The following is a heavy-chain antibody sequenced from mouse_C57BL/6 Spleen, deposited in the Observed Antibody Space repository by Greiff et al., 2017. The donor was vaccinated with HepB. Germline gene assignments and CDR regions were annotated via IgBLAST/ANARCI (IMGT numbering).Heavy chain of an antibody. CDR2: ISSGSSTI. Sequence: EVQGVESGGGLVKPGGSLKLSCAASGFTFSDYGMHWVRQAPEKGLEWVAYISSGSSTIYYAETVKGRFTISRDNAKNTLFLQMTSLRSEDTAMYYCARKGRDDGYLAMDYWGQGTSVTVSS. CDR3: ARKGRDDGYLAMDY. D-gene: IGHD2-3*01. CDR1: GFTFSDYG. V-gene: IGHV5-17*01. J-gene: IGHJ4*01.